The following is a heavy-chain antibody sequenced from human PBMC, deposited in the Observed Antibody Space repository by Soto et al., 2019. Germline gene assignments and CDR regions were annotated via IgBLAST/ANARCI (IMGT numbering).Heavy chain of an antibody. Sequence: ASVKVSCKASGGTFSANYIHWVRRAPGQGFEWLGWINPKSGCTEEPPKSQSRSTMTRDTTLSTVYLTQTNLPSVDTAADYCARDLVKGGGSAGFDYWGQGTLVTVSS. V-gene: IGHV1-2*02. CDR1: GGTFSANY. J-gene: IGHJ4*02. CDR3: ARDLVKGGGSAGFDY. CDR2: INPKSGCT. D-gene: IGHD1-26*01.